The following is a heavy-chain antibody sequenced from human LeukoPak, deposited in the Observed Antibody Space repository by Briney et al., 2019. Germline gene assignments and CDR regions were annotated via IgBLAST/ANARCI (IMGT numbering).Heavy chain of an antibody. J-gene: IGHJ6*02. CDR2: ISAYNGNT. CDR1: GYTFTSYG. D-gene: IGHD3-9*01. Sequence: GASVKVSCKASGYTFTSYGISRVRQAPGQGLEWMGWISAYNGNTNYAQKLQGRVTMTTDTSTSTAYMELRSLRSDDTAVYYCARFGLEYDILTGYYNGMDVWGQGTTGTVSS. CDR3: ARFGLEYDILTGYYNGMDV. V-gene: IGHV1-18*01.